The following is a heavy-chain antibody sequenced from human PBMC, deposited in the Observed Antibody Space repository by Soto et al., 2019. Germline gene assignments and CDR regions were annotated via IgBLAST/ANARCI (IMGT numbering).Heavy chain of an antibody. CDR2: ISAYNGNT. V-gene: IGHV1-18*01. D-gene: IGHD4-17*01. CDR3: ARALTTQGWFDP. J-gene: IGHJ5*02. CDR1: GGTFSSYT. Sequence: ASVKVSCKASGGTFSSYTISWVRQAPGQGLEWMGWISAYNGNTNYAQKLQGRVTMTTDTSTSTAYMELRSLRSDDTAVYYCARALTTQGWFDPRGQGTLVTVSS.